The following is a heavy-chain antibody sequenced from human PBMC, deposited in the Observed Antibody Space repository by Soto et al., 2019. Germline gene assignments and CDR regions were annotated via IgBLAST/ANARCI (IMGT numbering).Heavy chain of an antibody. CDR1: GFTFRSYL. V-gene: IGHV3-74*01. Sequence: GGSLRLSCAVSGFTFRSYLMYWVRQASGKGLVWASRINTDGSTTNYADSVKGRFTISRDNAKNTLYLQMNSLRAEDTAVYYCARASMGTLDYRGQGT. CDR2: INTDGSTT. CDR3: ARASMGTLDY. D-gene: IGHD7-27*01. J-gene: IGHJ4*02.